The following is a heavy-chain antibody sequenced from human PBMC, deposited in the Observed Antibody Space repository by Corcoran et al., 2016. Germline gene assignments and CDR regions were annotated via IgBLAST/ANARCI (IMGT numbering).Heavy chain of an antibody. CDR3: AGVRITRVRGVIGCWCMDV. V-gene: IGHV1-2*04. CDR2: INPNSGGT. CDR1: GYTFTGYY. D-gene: IGHD3-10*01. Sequence: QVQLVQSGAEVKKPGASVKVSCKASGYTFTGYYMHWVRQAPGQGLEWMGWINPNSGGTNYAQKFQGWVTMTRDTSISTAYMELRRLRSDDTAVYYCAGVRITRVRGVIGCWCMDVWGQGTTVTVSS. J-gene: IGHJ6*02.